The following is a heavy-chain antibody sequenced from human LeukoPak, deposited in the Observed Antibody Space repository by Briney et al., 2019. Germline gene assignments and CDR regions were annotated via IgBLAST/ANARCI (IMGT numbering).Heavy chain of an antibody. CDR1: GFTFSSYS. CDR2: ISSSSSYI. CDR3: ASQSYARFDP. J-gene: IGHJ5*02. Sequence: GGSLRLSCAASGFTFSSYSMNWARQAPGKGLEWVSSISSSSSYIYYADSVKGRFTISRDNARNSLFLQMNSLRVEDTAVYYCASQSYARFDPWGQGTLVTVSS. V-gene: IGHV3-21*01. D-gene: IGHD3-16*01.